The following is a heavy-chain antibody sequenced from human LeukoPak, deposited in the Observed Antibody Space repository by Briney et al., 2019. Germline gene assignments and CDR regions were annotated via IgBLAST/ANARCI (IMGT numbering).Heavy chain of an antibody. CDR1: GYIFTSYY. V-gene: IGHV1-46*01. D-gene: IGHD3-22*01. Sequence: ASVKVSCKASGYIFTSYYMHWVRQAPGQGLEWMGIINPSGGSTSYAQKFQGRVTMTRDTSTSTVYMELSSLRSEDTAVYYCARAERPYDSSGYGMDVWGQGTTVTVSS. CDR2: INPSGGST. J-gene: IGHJ6*02. CDR3: ARAERPYDSSGYGMDV.